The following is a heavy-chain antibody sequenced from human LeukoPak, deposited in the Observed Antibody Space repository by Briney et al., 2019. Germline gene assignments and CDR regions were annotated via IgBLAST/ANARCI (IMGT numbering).Heavy chain of an antibody. J-gene: IGHJ4*02. CDR2: IIPIFGTA. CDR1: GGTFSSYA. Sequence: SVKVSCKASGGTFSSYAISWVRQAPGQGLEWMRGIIPIFGTANYAQKFRGRVTITAVKSTRTAYMELSSLRSEDTAVYYCARGGIVGATWDYWGQGTLVTVSS. V-gene: IGHV1-69*06. D-gene: IGHD1-26*01. CDR3: ARGGIVGATWDY.